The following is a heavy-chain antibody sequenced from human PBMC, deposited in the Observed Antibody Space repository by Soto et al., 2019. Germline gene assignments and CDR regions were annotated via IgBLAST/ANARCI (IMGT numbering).Heavy chain of an antibody. Sequence: GGSLRLSCAASGFTVSSNYMSWVRQAPGKGLEWVSVIYSGGSTYYADSVKGRFTISRHNSKNTLYLQMNSMRAEDTAVYYCASSTGPDFWSGYYSPSAFDYWGQGTLVTVSS. CDR3: ASSTGPDFWSGYYSPSAFDY. V-gene: IGHV3-53*04. J-gene: IGHJ4*02. CDR1: GFTVSSNY. CDR2: IYSGGST. D-gene: IGHD3-3*01.